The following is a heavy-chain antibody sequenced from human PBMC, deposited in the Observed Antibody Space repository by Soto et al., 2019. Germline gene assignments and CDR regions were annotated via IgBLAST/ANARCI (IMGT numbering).Heavy chain of an antibody. Sequence: EVQLLESGGDLVQPGGSLRLSCAASGFTFTNYVMTWVRQAPGKGLEWVSSISHSGGSTYYADSVKARFTISRDISKNTLYLQMNGLRADDTAVYYCAKGLDSGSYTDSDYWGQGTLFTVSS. CDR2: ISHSGGST. J-gene: IGHJ4*02. D-gene: IGHD1-26*01. V-gene: IGHV3-23*01. CDR3: AKGLDSGSYTDSDY. CDR1: GFTFTNYV.